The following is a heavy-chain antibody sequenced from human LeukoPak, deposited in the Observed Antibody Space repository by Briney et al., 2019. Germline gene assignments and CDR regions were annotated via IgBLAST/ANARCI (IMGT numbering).Heavy chain of an antibody. V-gene: IGHV1-2*02. CDR1: GYTFTGYY. CDR3: ARDRRIAVAGTGMDY. J-gene: IGHJ4*02. Sequence: GASVKVSCKASGYTFTGYYMHWVRQAPGQGLEWMGWINPNSGGTNYAQKFQGRVTMTMDTSISTAYMELSRLRSDDTAVYYCARDRRIAVAGTGMDYWGQGTLVTVSS. CDR2: INPNSGGT. D-gene: IGHD6-19*01.